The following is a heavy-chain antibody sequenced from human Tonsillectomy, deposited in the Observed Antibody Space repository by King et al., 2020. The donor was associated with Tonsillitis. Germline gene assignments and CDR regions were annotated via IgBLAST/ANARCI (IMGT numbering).Heavy chain of an antibody. Sequence: QLVQSGAEVKKPGASVKVSCKASGYTFTTYGITWVRQAPGQGLEWMGWNSGYNGYTHTAQKLQGRVTMTTDTSTSTEYMELRSLKSDDPAVYCCVRDYCSTTSGYNGYWGQGTLVTVSS. CDR1: GYTFTTYG. CDR3: VRDYCSTTSGYNGY. CDR2: NSGYNGYT. J-gene: IGHJ1*01. V-gene: IGHV1-18*01. D-gene: IGHD2-2*02.